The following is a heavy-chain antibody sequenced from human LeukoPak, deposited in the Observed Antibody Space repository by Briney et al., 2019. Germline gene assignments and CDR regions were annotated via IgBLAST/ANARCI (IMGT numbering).Heavy chain of an antibody. CDR2: IYYSGST. Sequence: SETLSLTCTVSGGSISSGGYYWSWIRQHPGKGLEWIGYIYYSGSTYYNPSLKSRVTISVDTSKNQFSLKLSSVTAADTAVYYCARQVLGYCSSTSCDDAFDIWGQGTMVTVSS. J-gene: IGHJ3*02. CDR1: GGSISSGGYY. CDR3: ARQVLGYCSSTSCDDAFDI. D-gene: IGHD2-2*01. V-gene: IGHV4-39*01.